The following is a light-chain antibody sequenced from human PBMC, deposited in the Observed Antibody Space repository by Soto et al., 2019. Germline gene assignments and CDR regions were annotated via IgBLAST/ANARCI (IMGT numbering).Light chain of an antibody. CDR1: QSVSNNY. CDR2: GAS. J-gene: IGKJ1*01. Sequence: EIVLTQSPGTLSLSPGERATLSGRAGQSVSNNYLAWYQQKPGQPPRLLIYGASNRATGIPDRFSGSGSGTDFTLTISRLEPEDFAVYYCQQYGSSGTFGQGTKVDI. V-gene: IGKV3-20*01. CDR3: QQYGSSGT.